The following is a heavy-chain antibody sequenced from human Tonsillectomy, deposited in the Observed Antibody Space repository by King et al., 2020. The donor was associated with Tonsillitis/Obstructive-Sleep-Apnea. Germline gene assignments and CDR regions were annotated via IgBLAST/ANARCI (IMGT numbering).Heavy chain of an antibody. J-gene: IGHJ4*02. Sequence: QLVQSGGGVVQPGRSLRLSCAASGFTFSRYAVHWVRQAPGKGLEWVAVISYDGSNYYYADSVKGRFTISRDNSKSTLFLQMNSLRVEDTAVYYCARAPGVVVVAATRNKVGPFDYWGQGTLVTVSS. D-gene: IGHD2-15*01. CDR2: ISYDGSNY. CDR1: GFTFSRYA. CDR3: ARAPGVVVVAATRNKVGPFDY. V-gene: IGHV3-30*01.